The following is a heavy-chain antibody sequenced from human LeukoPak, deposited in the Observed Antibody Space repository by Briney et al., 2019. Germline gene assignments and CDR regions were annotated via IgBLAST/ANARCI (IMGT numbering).Heavy chain of an antibody. V-gene: IGHV4-34*01. CDR3: ARELPLRYFDWLMGYGMDV. CDR1: GGSFSGYY. Sequence: SETLSLTCAVYGGSFSGYYWSWIRQPPGKGLEWIGEINHSGSTNYNPSLMSRVTISVDTSRNQFSLKLSSVTAADTAVYYCARELPLRYFDWLMGYGMDVWGKGTTVTVSS. CDR2: INHSGST. J-gene: IGHJ6*04. D-gene: IGHD3-9*01.